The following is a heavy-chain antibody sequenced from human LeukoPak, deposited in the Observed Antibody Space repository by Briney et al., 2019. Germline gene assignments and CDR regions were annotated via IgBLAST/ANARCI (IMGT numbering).Heavy chain of an antibody. J-gene: IGHJ3*02. CDR1: GFTFSS. CDR2: ISSSSSYI. Sequence: GGSLRLSCAASGFTFSSMNWVRQAPGKGLEWVSSISSSSSYIYYADSVKGRFTISRDDAKNSLFLQMNSLRADDTAVYYCARGGYCSGGTCYAMNAFDMWGQGTMVTVSS. V-gene: IGHV3-21*01. CDR3: ARGGYCSGGTCYAMNAFDM. D-gene: IGHD2-15*01.